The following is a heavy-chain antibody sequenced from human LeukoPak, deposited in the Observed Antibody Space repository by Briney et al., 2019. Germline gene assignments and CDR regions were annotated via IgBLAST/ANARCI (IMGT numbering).Heavy chain of an antibody. D-gene: IGHD3-22*01. CDR3: ARDQYIYSDSSGYYDY. CDR1: GYTFTGYY. CDR2: INPNSGGT. V-gene: IGHV1-2*02. Sequence: ASVKVSCKASGYTFTGYYMHWVRQAPGQGLEWMGWINPNSGGTNYAQKFQGRVTMTRDTSISTAYMELSRLRSDDTAVYYCARDQYIYSDSSGYYDYWGQGTLVTVSS. J-gene: IGHJ4*02.